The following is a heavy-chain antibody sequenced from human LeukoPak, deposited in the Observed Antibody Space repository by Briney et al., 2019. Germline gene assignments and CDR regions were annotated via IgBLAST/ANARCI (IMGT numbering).Heavy chain of an antibody. CDR1: GLTVSSNY. J-gene: IGHJ6*02. V-gene: IGHV3-53*01. CDR2: IYSSGST. Sequence: GGSLRLSCAASGLTVSSNYMSWVRQVPGKGLEWVSLIYSSGSTYYADSVKGRFTISRDHSKNTLYLQMNSLTAEDTAVYYCARDLSMYYNYGMDVWGQGTTVTVSS. CDR3: ARDLSMYYNYGMDV.